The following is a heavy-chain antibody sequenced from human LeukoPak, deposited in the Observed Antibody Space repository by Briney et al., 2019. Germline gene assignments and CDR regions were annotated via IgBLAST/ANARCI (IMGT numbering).Heavy chain of an antibody. J-gene: IGHJ4*02. V-gene: IGHV4-34*01. D-gene: IGHD2-2*01. CDR1: GGSFSGYY. CDR2: IYYSGST. Sequence: SETLSLTCAVYGGSFSGYYWSWIRQPPGKGLEWIGSIYYSGSTYYNPSLKSRVTISVDTSKNQFSLKLSSVAAADTAVYYCAAQHIVVVPAAIYGGDFDYWGQGTLVTVSS. CDR3: AAQHIVVVPAAIYGGDFDY.